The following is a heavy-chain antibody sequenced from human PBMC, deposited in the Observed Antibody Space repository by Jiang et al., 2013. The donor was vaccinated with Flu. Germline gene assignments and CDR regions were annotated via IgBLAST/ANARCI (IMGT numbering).Heavy chain of an antibody. V-gene: IGHV3-13*01. D-gene: IGHD3-16*02. CDR1: GFIFSSYD. CDR3: ARIRYDRYVMDYYGMDV. Sequence: LESGGGLVQPGGSLRLSCAASGFIFSSYDMHWVRQAPGKGLEWVSGIGADGHTYYSGSVRGRFTISRENAEDSLYLQMDSLRAGDTATYYCARIRYDRYVMDYYGMDVWGRGTTVSVSS. J-gene: IGHJ6*02. CDR2: IGADGHT.